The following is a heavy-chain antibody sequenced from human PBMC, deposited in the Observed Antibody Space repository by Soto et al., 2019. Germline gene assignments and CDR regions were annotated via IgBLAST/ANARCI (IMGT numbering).Heavy chain of an antibody. CDR3: AKDMRSGWPTRYYYYYYGMDV. D-gene: IGHD6-19*01. CDR2: ISYDGSNK. V-gene: IGHV3-30*18. CDR1: GFTFSSYG. Sequence: QVQLVESGGGVVQPGRSLRLSCAASGFTFSSYGMHWVRQAPGKGLEWVAVISYDGSNKYYADSVKGRFTISRDNSKNTLYLQMNSLRAEDTAVYYCAKDMRSGWPTRYYYYYYGMDVWGQGTTVTVSS. J-gene: IGHJ6*02.